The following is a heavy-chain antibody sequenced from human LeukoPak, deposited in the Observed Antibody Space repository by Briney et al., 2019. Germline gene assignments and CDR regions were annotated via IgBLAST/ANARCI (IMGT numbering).Heavy chain of an antibody. J-gene: IGHJ4*02. V-gene: IGHV4-31*03. Sequence: ASETLSLTCTVSGGSISSGGYYWSWIRQHPGKGLEWIGYIYYSGSTYYNPSLKSRVTISVDTSKNQFSLKLSSVTAADTAVYYCARVASSVGATDYWGQGTLVTVSS. CDR3: ARVASSVGATDY. CDR2: IYYSGST. D-gene: IGHD1-26*01. CDR1: GGSISSGGYY.